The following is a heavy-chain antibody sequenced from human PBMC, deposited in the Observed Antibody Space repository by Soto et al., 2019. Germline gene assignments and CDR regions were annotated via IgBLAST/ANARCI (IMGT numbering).Heavy chain of an antibody. Sequence: GASVKVSCKTSGDSFNDYYIHWVRQAPGQGLEWMGRIIPILGIANYAQKFQGRVTITADKSTSTAYMELSSLRSEDTAVYYCARDGLASGTGMDVWGKGTTVTVSS. CDR2: IIPILGIA. V-gene: IGHV1-69*04. J-gene: IGHJ6*04. D-gene: IGHD3-10*01. CDR3: ARDGLASGTGMDV. CDR1: GDSFNDYY.